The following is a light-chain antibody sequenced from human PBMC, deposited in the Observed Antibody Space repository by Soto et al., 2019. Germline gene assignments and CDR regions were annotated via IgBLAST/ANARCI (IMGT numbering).Light chain of an antibody. J-gene: IGLJ1*01. V-gene: IGLV2-14*01. CDR1: SSDVGGYNY. CDR2: DVS. CDR3: SSYTSSSTLYV. Sequence: QSVLTQPASVSGSPGQSITISCTGTSSDVGGYNYVSWFQQHPGKAPKLMIYDVSNRPSGVSNRFSGSKSGSTASLTISGLQAEDEADYYCSSYTSSSTLYVFGTGTKATVL.